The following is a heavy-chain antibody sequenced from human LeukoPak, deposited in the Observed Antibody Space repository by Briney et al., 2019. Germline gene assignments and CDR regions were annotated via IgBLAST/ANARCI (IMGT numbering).Heavy chain of an antibody. J-gene: IGHJ4*02. CDR2: IRNKAFGETT. D-gene: IGHD3-10*01. V-gene: IGHV3-49*03. CDR1: GFTFGDYV. Sequence: GGSLRLSCAASGFTFGDYVMSWFRQAPGKGLEWVGFIRNKAFGETTQYAAPVKGRFTISRDDSKNIAYLQMNSLKTEDTAVYFCTRERALYGSGKDFDFWGQGTLVTVSS. CDR3: TRERALYGSGKDFDF.